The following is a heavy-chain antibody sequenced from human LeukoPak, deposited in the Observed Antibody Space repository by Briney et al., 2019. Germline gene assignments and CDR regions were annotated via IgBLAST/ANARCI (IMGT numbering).Heavy chain of an antibody. CDR3: ARDRRYYYDSSGYYYSWYFDL. V-gene: IGHV1-2*02. Sequence: ASVKVSCKASGYTFTGYYIHWVRQAPGHGLEWMGWINPNSGDTNYEQKFQGRVAMTRDTPISTAYMELTRLKSDDTAAYYCARDRRYYYDSSGYYYSWYFDLWGRGTLVTVSS. CDR1: GYTFTGYY. D-gene: IGHD3-22*01. J-gene: IGHJ2*01. CDR2: INPNSGDT.